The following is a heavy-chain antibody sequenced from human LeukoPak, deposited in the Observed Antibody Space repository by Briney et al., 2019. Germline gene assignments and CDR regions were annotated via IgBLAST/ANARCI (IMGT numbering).Heavy chain of an antibody. D-gene: IGHD3-10*01. J-gene: IGHJ5*02. Sequence: SETLSLTCTVSGGSISSSNYYWGWIRQPPGKGLEWIGSFYFGESTSYNPSLESRATISVDTSRNHLSLKLSSVTAADTAVYYCARGGPIWFGELFRNRNWFDPWGQGTLVTVSS. V-gene: IGHV4-39*02. CDR1: GGSISSSNYY. CDR3: ARGGPIWFGELFRNRNWFDP. CDR2: FYFGEST.